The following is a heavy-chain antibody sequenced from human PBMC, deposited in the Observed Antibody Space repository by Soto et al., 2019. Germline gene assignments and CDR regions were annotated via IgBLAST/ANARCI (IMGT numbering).Heavy chain of an antibody. CDR2: ISAYNGNT. J-gene: IGHJ6*02. V-gene: IGHV1-18*01. D-gene: IGHD6-13*01. Sequence: ASVKVSCKASGYTFTSYGISWVRQAPGQGLEWMGWISAYNGNTNYAQKLQGRVTMTTDTSTSTAYMELRSLRSDDTAVYYCARDLSGSSWYTYYYYGMDVWGQGTTVTVS. CDR3: ARDLSGSSWYTYYYYGMDV. CDR1: GYTFTSYG.